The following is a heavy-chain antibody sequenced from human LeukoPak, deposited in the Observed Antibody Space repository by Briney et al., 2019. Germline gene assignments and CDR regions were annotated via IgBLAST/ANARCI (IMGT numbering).Heavy chain of an antibody. Sequence: ASVKVSCKASGYTFTGYHMHWVRQAPGQGLEWMGRINPNSGDTNYAQNFQGRVTMTRDTSISTAYMELSRLRSDDTAVYYCASSDYYGSEGLDYWGQGTLVTVSS. V-gene: IGHV1-2*06. D-gene: IGHD3-10*01. CDR2: INPNSGDT. CDR3: ASSDYYGSEGLDY. J-gene: IGHJ4*02. CDR1: GYTFTGYH.